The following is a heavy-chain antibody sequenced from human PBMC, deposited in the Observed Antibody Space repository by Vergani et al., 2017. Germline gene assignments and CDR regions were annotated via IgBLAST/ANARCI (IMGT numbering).Heavy chain of an antibody. V-gene: IGHV3-21*06. CDR3: AGDITASVNSPPHPNWFDP. Sequence: EAYLVQSGGGLVTPGGSLRLSCAASGFNFPSFTMNWVRQAPGRGLEWISSIKFPPGEIFYADSVKGRFTISRDNVKNVLFLQMENLRAVDTGVYFGAGDITASVNSPPHPNWFDPWGQGSLVTVSS. CDR1: GFNFPSFT. D-gene: IGHD5-18*01. CDR2: IKFPPGEI. J-gene: IGHJ5*02.